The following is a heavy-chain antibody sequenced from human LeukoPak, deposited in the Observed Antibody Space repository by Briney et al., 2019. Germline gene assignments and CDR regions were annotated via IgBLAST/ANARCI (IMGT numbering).Heavy chain of an antibody. Sequence: SGPTLVNPTQTLTLTCTFSGFSLSTSGVGVGWIRQPPGKALEWLALIYWNGDKRYSPSLKSKLTITHATSKNQVVLTMTHMDHVDTATYYCAHLADFWSGYFYFDYWGQGTLVTVSS. CDR2: IYWNGDK. CDR1: GFSLSTSGVG. CDR3: AHLADFWSGYFYFDY. J-gene: IGHJ4*02. D-gene: IGHD3-3*01. V-gene: IGHV2-5*01.